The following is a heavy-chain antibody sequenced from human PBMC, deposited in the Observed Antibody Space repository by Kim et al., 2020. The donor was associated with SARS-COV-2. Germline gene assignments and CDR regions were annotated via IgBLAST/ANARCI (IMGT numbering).Heavy chain of an antibody. J-gene: IGHJ4*01. CDR3: AKDLGGYCSGGSCYPFD. V-gene: IGHV3-30*18. CDR2: ISYDGSNK. Sequence: GGSLRLSCAASGFTFSNYGMHWVRQAPGKGLEWVAVISYDGSNKYYADSVKGRFTISRDNSKNTLYMQMNSLRAEDTAVYYCAKDLGGYCSGGSCYPFD. CDR1: GFTFSNYG. D-gene: IGHD2-15*01.